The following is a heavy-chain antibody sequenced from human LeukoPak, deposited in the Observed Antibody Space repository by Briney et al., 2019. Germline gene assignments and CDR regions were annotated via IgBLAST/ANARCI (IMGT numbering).Heavy chain of an antibody. Sequence: GGSLRLSCAASGFTFSSYEMNWVRQAPGKGLEWVSYISSSGSTIYYADSVKGRFTISRDNAKNSLYLQMNSLRAEDTAVYYCARIPDYGDYSSLWGQGTLVTVSS. V-gene: IGHV3-48*03. CDR1: GFTFSSYE. CDR3: ARIPDYGDYSSL. J-gene: IGHJ4*02. D-gene: IGHD4-17*01. CDR2: ISSSGSTI.